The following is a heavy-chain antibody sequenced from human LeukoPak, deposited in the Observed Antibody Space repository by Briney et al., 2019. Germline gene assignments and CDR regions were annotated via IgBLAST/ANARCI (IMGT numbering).Heavy chain of an antibody. CDR3: SGYYGMEV. V-gene: IGHV3-21*01. CDR2: IRISSNYI. Sequence: GESLRLSCAASGFTFSSYSMNWVRQAPGKGLEWVSFIRISSNYIYYADSVKGRFTITRENTKNSLYLQMNSPKAEDRAVDYCSGYYGMEVWGKGTTVTVSS. J-gene: IGHJ6*04. CDR1: GFTFSSYS.